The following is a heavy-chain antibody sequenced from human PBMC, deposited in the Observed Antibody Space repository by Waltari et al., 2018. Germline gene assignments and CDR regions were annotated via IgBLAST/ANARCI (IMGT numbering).Heavy chain of an antibody. D-gene: IGHD6-6*01. Sequence: EVQLVQSGAEVKKPGESLKISCKGSGYSFTSYWIGWVRQMPGKGLEWLGFIYPGDSDTRYSPSFQGKVTSSADKSSSTAYLQWSSLKASDTAMYYCATISSSLRQNFDYWGQGTLVTVSS. CDR3: ATISSSLRQNFDY. J-gene: IGHJ4*02. V-gene: IGHV5-51*01. CDR2: IYPGDSDT. CDR1: GYSFTSYW.